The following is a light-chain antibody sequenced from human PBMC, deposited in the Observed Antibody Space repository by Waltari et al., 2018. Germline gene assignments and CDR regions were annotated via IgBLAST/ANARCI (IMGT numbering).Light chain of an antibody. J-gene: IGKJ2*01. CDR3: QQSSTNPYT. CDR1: QSISRS. Sequence: DIQMTQSTSPLSASVGDSVTITCRASQSISRSLNWYPQKPGEAPNLLIYSASCLQSGIPARFSGSGSGTDFTLSISSLQPEDIATYYCQQSSTNPYTFGQGTKLEI. V-gene: IGKV1-39*01. CDR2: SAS.